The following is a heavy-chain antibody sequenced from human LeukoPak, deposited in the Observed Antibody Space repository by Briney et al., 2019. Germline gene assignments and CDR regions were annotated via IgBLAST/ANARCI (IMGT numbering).Heavy chain of an antibody. Sequence: SETLSLTCTVSGGSISSSSYYWGWIRQPPGKGLEWIGYIYYSGSTNYNPSLKSRVTISVDTSKNQFSLKLSSVTAADTAVYYCARGRASFDYWGQGTLVTVSS. CDR2: IYYSGST. J-gene: IGHJ4*02. V-gene: IGHV4-61*05. CDR1: GGSISSSSYY. CDR3: ARGRASFDY.